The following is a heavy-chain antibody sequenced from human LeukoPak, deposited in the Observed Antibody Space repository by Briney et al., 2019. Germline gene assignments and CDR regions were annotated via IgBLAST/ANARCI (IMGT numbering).Heavy chain of an antibody. CDR3: AKDLGYDYVWGEGNLYDY. D-gene: IGHD3-16*01. CDR2: ISGSGGKT. Sequence: SGGSLRLSCAASGFTFSSYSMNWVRQAPGKGLEWVSVISGSGGKTDYADSVKGRFTISRDNSKNTMYLQMNSLRVEDTAEYYCAKDLGYDYVWGEGNLYDYWGQGILVTVSS. J-gene: IGHJ4*02. V-gene: IGHV3-23*01. CDR1: GFTFSSYS.